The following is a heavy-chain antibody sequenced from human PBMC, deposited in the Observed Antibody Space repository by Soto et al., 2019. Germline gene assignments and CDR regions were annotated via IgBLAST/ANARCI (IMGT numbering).Heavy chain of an antibody. Sequence: GASVKVSCKSSGNSFVTYAIHWVRQAPGQRLQWMGWINVGSGNTKYAQDFQGRVTFTRDTAATTPFMELSSLRSEDAAVYYCARVPPWGDSGSFYIQHYDSWGQGTLVTVSS. CDR1: GNSFVTYA. CDR2: INVGSGNT. V-gene: IGHV1-3*01. D-gene: IGHD3-10*01. J-gene: IGHJ4*02. CDR3: ARVPPWGDSGSFYIQHYDS.